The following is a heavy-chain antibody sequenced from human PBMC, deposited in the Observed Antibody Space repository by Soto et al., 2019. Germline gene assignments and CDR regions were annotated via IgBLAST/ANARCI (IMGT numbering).Heavy chain of an antibody. J-gene: IGHJ3*02. CDR2: INPNSGGT. CDR3: ARVRGSGSYYGDAFDI. V-gene: IGHV1-2*04. D-gene: IGHD1-26*01. Sequence: QVQLVQSGAEVKKPGASVKVSCKASGYTFTGYYMHWVRQAPGQGLEWMGWINPNSGGTNYAQKFQGWVTMTRDTXIXTAYMELSRLRSDDTAVYYCARVRGSGSYYGDAFDIWGQGTMVTVSS. CDR1: GYTFTGYY.